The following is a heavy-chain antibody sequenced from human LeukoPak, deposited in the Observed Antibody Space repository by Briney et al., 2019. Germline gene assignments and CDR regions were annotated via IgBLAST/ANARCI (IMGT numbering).Heavy chain of an antibody. CDR1: GFTFSSYE. J-gene: IGHJ4*02. CDR2: ISSSGSTI. CDR3: ARGYSSGWDY. V-gene: IGHV3-48*03. Sequence: PGGSLRLSCAASGFTFSSYEMNWVRQAPGKGLEWVPYISSSGSTIYYADSVKGRFTISRDNAKNSLYLQMNSLRAEDTAVYYCARGYSSGWDYWGQGTLVTVSS. D-gene: IGHD6-19*01.